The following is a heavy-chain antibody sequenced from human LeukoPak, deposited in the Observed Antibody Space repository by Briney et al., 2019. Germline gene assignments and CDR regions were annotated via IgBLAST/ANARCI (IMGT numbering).Heavy chain of an antibody. Sequence: PGGSLRLSCAASGLRFSFYAMTWVRQAPGKGLEWVSSISGSGGNTYYADSVKGRITIFRDNSNNTLYLQMNSLRAEDTAVYYCARVGRGGPLFYYYYYYMDVWGKGTTVTISS. CDR3: ARVGRGGPLFYYYYYYMDV. J-gene: IGHJ6*03. CDR2: ISGSGGNT. D-gene: IGHD1-26*01. CDR1: GLRFSFYA. V-gene: IGHV3-23*01.